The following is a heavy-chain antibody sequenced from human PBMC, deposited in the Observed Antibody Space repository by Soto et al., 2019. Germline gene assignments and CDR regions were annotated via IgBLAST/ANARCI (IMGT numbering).Heavy chain of an antibody. V-gene: IGHV3-30*18. J-gene: IGHJ6*02. CDR3: AKDQLPAAIFMGGVTYYYYGMDV. CDR2: ISYDGSNK. CDR1: GFTFSSYG. Sequence: GGSLRLSCAASGFTFSSYGMHWVRQAPGKGLEWVAVISYDGSNKYYADSVKGRFTISRDNSKNTLYLQMNSLRAEDTAVYYCAKDQLPAAIFMGGVTYYYYGMDVWGQGTTVTVSS. D-gene: IGHD2-2*01.